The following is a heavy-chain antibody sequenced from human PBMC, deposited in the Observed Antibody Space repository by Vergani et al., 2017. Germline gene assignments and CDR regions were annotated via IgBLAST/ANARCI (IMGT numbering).Heavy chain of an antibody. J-gene: IGHJ4*02. CDR1: GYSISTGYQ. Sequence: QVQLQESGPGLAKPSETLSLMCNVSGYSISTGYQWGWIRQPPGQGLEWIGNIYHTGTTYYHPSLKSRITISVDTSKNQFSLKLTSVSAADTARYYCVRRKAVAVAGSFDLWGQGTLVTVSS. CDR3: VRRKAVAVAGSFDL. V-gene: IGHV4-38-2*02. CDR2: IYHTGTT. D-gene: IGHD6-19*01.